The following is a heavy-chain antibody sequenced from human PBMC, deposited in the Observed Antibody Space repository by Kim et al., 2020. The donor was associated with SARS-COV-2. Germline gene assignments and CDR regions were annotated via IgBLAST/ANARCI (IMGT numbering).Heavy chain of an antibody. CDR3: AKARGSYYGADYFDY. Sequence: GGYLRLSCAASGFTFSNYAMNWVRQAPGKGLEWVSSVTGAGANTYYADSVKGRFTISRDNSKNTLYLQMNSLRAEDTALYYCAKARGSYYGADYFDYWGQGTLVTVSS. D-gene: IGHD1-26*01. CDR1: GFTFSNYA. CDR2: VTGAGANT. J-gene: IGHJ4*02. V-gene: IGHV3-23*01.